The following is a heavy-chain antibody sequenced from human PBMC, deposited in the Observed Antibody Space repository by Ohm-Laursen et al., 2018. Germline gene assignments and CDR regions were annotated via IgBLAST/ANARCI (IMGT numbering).Heavy chain of an antibody. CDR3: AKAVSSGWYRAWTYYYGMDV. J-gene: IGHJ6*02. D-gene: IGHD6-19*01. CDR1: GITFSSYG. CDR2: ISYDGSNK. V-gene: IGHV3-30*18. Sequence: SLRLSCSASGITFSSYGMHWVRQAPGKGLEWVAVISYDGSNKYYADSVKGRFTISRDNSKNTLYLQMNSLRAEDTAVYYCAKAVSSGWYRAWTYYYGMDVWGQGTTVTVSS.